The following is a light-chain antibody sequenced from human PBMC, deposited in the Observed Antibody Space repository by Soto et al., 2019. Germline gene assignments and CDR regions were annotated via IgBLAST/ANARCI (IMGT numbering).Light chain of an antibody. V-gene: IGKV3-15*01. J-gene: IGKJ5*01. CDR1: QSISSSY. CDR2: GAS. CDR3: HQYNHWPIT. Sequence: IVLAQSPGTLSLSPGERATLSCRASQSISSSYLAWYQQKPGQAPRLLIYGASARATGIPARFSGSGSGTEFTLTISSLQSEDFAVYYCHQYNHWPITFGQGTRLEIK.